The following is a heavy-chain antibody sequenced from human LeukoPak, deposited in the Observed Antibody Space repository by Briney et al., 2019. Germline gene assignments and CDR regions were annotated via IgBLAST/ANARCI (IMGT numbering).Heavy chain of an antibody. V-gene: IGHV1-8*01. Sequence: ASVKVSCKASGYTFTSYDINWVRQATGQGLEWMGWMNSNSGNTGYAQKFQGRVTMTRNTSISTAYMELSSLRSEDTAVYYCARFGVSCSSTSCHPSVYWGQGTLVTVSS. D-gene: IGHD2-2*01. CDR2: MNSNSGNT. CDR3: ARFGVSCSSTSCHPSVY. J-gene: IGHJ4*02. CDR1: GYTFTSYD.